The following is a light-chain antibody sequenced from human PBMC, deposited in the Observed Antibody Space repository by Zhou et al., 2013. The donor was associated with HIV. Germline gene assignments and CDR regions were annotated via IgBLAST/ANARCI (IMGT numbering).Light chain of an antibody. J-gene: IGKJ3*01. V-gene: IGKV1-39*01. Sequence: DIQMTQSPSSLSASVGDRVTISCRASQSIDNYLNWYQQRPGKAPKLLLYAASSLQSGVPSRFSGSGSGTDFTLTIGSLQPEDFATYFCHQTYSSPFTFGPWDQSGYQT. CDR2: AAS. CDR3: HQTYSSPFT. CDR1: QSIDNY.